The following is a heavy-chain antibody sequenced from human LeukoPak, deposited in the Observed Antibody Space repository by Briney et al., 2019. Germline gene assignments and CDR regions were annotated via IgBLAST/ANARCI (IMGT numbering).Heavy chain of an antibody. V-gene: IGHV1-8*01. CDR2: MNPNSGNT. J-gene: IGHJ4*02. D-gene: IGHD3-9*01. Sequence: ASVKVSCKASGYTFTSYDINWVQQATGQGLEWMGWMNPNSGNTGYAQKFQGRVTMTRNTSISTAYMELSSLRSEDTAVYYCAIDGYFDWLSQGSGDYWGQGTLVTVSS. CDR3: AIDGYFDWLSQGSGDY. CDR1: GYTFTSYD.